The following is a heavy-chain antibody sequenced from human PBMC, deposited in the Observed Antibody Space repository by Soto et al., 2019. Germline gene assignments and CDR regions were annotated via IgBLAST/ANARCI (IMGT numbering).Heavy chain of an antibody. Sequence: GGPLRLSCAVSGFTFSNYWMTWVRQAPGKGLEWVAYMNQDGSQIYYVDSLRGRFTISRDNAKNSLYLQMNSLRVDDTAVYYCARDRGPNTPGYWGQGTLVTVSS. V-gene: IGHV3-7*01. CDR3: ARDRGPNTPGY. J-gene: IGHJ4*02. CDR1: GFTFSNYW. D-gene: IGHD2-2*02. CDR2: MNQDGSQI.